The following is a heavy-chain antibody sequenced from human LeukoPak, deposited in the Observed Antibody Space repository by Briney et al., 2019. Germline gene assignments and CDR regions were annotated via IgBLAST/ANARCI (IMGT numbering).Heavy chain of an antibody. CDR1: GFTFSSYW. CDR2: IKQDGSEK. Sequence: GGSLRLSCAASGFTFSSYWMSWVRQAPGKGLEWVANIKQDGSEKYYVDSVKGRFTIYRDNAKNSLYLQMTSLRAEDTAVYYCARDRVVRGVSFDYWGQGTLVTVSS. CDR3: ARDRVVRGVSFDY. V-gene: IGHV3-7*01. J-gene: IGHJ4*02. D-gene: IGHD3-10*01.